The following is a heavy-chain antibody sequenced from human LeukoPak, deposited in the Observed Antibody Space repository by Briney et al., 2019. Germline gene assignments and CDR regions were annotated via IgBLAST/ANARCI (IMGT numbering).Heavy chain of an antibody. J-gene: IGHJ3*02. D-gene: IGHD3-10*01. CDR1: GFTFSDYP. CDR2: IKEDGSEK. CDR3: ARDWVAGVPFDAFDI. Sequence: AGGSLTLSCAPSGFTFSDYPMTWARQAPGKGLEWVANIKEDGSEKYYVDSVKGRFTISRDNAQNSVYLHMNSLTAEDTALYYCARDWVAGVPFDAFDIWGQGTMVSVSS. V-gene: IGHV3-7*03.